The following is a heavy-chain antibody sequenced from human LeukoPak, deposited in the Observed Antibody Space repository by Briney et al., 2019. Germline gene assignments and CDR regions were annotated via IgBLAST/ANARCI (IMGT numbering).Heavy chain of an antibody. CDR2: ISYDGSNK. Sequence: PGGSLRLSCAASGFTFSSYSMNWVRQAPGKGLEWVAVISYDGSNKYYADSVKGRFTISRDNSKNTLYLQMNSLRAEDTAVYYCAREQGPRIVVVVAAFDYWGQGTLVTVSS. V-gene: IGHV3-30*03. CDR1: GFTFSSYS. CDR3: AREQGPRIVVVVAAFDY. D-gene: IGHD2-15*01. J-gene: IGHJ4*02.